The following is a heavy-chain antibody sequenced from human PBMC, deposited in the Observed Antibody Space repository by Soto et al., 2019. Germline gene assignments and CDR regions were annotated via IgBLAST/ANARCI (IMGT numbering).Heavy chain of an antibody. J-gene: IGHJ6*04. CDR2: INPSSGST. Sequence: QVQLVQSGAEVKKPGASVKVSCKASGYSFTRYYMHWVRQAPGQGLEWMGIINPSSGSTNYAQKFQGRVTMTRDMSTNTVYMEMSSLRSEDTAVYYCARDRVYGAHYYYGKDVWGKGTTVTVSS. D-gene: IGHD4-17*01. V-gene: IGHV1-46*01. CDR1: GYSFTRYY. CDR3: ARDRVYGAHYYYGKDV.